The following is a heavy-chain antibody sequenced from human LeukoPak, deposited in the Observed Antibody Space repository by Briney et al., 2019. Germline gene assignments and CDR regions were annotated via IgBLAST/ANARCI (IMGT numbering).Heavy chain of an antibody. Sequence: ASVKVSCKASGGTFSRFAINWVRQAPGQGLEWMGIINPSGGSTSYAQKFQGRVTMTRDTSTSTVYMELSSLRSEDTAVYYCARGKGYFDYWGQGTLVTVSS. J-gene: IGHJ4*02. V-gene: IGHV1-46*01. CDR3: ARGKGYFDY. CDR1: GGTFSRFA. CDR2: INPSGGST.